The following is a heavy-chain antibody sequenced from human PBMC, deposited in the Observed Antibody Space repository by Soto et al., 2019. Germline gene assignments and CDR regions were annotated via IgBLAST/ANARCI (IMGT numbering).Heavy chain of an antibody. CDR3: AREVERGYSYGSLEY. D-gene: IGHD5-18*01. J-gene: IGHJ4*02. CDR2: INPSGGGT. CDR1: GYTFTSYY. Sequence: QVQLVQSGAEVKKPGASVKVSCKASGYTFTSYYMHWVRQAPGQGLEWMGIINPSGGGTSYAQKFQGRVTMTRDTSTSTVYMERSSLRSEDTAVYYCAREVERGYSYGSLEYWGQGTLVTVSS. V-gene: IGHV1-46*01.